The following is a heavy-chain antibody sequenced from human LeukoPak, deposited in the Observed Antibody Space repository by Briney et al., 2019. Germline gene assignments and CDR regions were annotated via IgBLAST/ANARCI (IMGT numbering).Heavy chain of an antibody. V-gene: IGHV4-59*01. CDR1: GGSISSYY. CDR3: AREGGGSAAFDH. CDR2: IYYSGST. D-gene: IGHD5-12*01. Sequence: SETLSLTCTVSGGSISSYYWSWIRQPPGKGLEWIGYIYYSGSTNYNPSLKSRVTISVDTSKNQFSLKLSSVTAADTAVYYCAREGGGSAAFDHWGQGTLVTVSS. J-gene: IGHJ4*02.